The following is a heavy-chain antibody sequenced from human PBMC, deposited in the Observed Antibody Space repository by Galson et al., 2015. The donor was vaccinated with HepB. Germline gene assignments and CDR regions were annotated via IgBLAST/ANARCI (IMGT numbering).Heavy chain of an antibody. CDR2: ISSGGSTI. Sequence: SLRLSCAASGFTFSSYEMNWVRQAPGKGLEWVSYISSGGSTIYYADSVKGRFTISRDNAKNSLYLQMNSLRAEDTAVYYCARDISYGPYYFDYWGQGTLVTVSS. CDR1: GFTFSSYE. CDR3: ARDISYGPYYFDY. J-gene: IGHJ4*02. V-gene: IGHV3-48*03. D-gene: IGHD5-18*01.